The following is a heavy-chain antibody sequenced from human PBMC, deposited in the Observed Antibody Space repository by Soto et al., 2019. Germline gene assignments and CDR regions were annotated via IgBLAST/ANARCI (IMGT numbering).Heavy chain of an antibody. CDR2: KRYDGSNN. J-gene: IGHJ6*02. Sequence: PGGSLRLSCAASGFTCSSYGMDWVRQAPGKGLEGVAVKRYDGSNNYYADSVKGQFKIPRDNSKHPLYLQMNSLRAEATAVYYCARDRIAVARNAKPQLPYYYGMDVWGQGTTVTVSS. CDR1: GFTCSSYG. V-gene: IGHV3-33*01. D-gene: IGHD6-19*01. CDR3: ARDRIAVARNAKPQLPYYYGMDV.